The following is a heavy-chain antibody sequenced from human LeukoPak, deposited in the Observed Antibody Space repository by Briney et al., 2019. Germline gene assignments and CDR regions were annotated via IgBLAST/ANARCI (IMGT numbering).Heavy chain of an antibody. Sequence: PGGSLRLSCAASGFTFSTYWMNWFRQTPGKGLEWVALISYDGSNKYYADSVKGRFTISRDNSKNTLYLQMNSLRAEDTAVYYCAKASFEYSSSSVGDYWGQGTLVTVSS. V-gene: IGHV3-30*18. D-gene: IGHD6-6*01. CDR2: ISYDGSNK. CDR3: AKASFEYSSSSVGDY. CDR1: GFTFSTYW. J-gene: IGHJ4*02.